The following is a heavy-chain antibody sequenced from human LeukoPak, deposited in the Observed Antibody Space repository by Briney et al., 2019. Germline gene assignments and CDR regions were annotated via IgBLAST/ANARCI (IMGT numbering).Heavy chain of an antibody. D-gene: IGHD3-16*02. V-gene: IGHV1-69*05. CDR3: ARDPIMITFGGVIVRRNYFDY. J-gene: IGHJ4*02. CDR1: GGTFSSYA. CDR2: IIPIFGTA. Sequence: ASVKVSCKASGGTFSSYAISWVRQAPGQGLEWMGGIIPIFGTANYAQKFQGRVTLTTDESTSTAYMELSSLRSEDTAVYYCARDPIMITFGGVIVRRNYFDYWGQGTLVTVSS.